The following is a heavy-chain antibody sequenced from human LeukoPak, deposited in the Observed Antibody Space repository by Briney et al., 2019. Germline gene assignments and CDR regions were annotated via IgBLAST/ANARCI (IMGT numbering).Heavy chain of an antibody. CDR3: AKASGYDSSFDY. Sequence: SETLSLTCSVSGGSISSGNCDWTWIRQPAGKGLEWIGRISTSGSTNCNPSLKSRVTISLDTSMNQFFLRLTPVAAADTAVYYCAKASGYDSSFDYWGQGTLVTVSS. D-gene: IGHD5-12*01. CDR2: ISTSGST. CDR1: GGSISSGNCD. V-gene: IGHV4-61*02. J-gene: IGHJ4*02.